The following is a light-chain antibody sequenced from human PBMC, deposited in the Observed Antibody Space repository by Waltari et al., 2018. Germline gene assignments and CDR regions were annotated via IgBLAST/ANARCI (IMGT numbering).Light chain of an antibody. CDR3: CSYAGNYSDV. CDR2: EVT. CDR1: SSDISTYEY. Sequence: QAALTQPRSVSGSPGPSVTIPCTGSSSDISTYEYVSWYQQHPGTAPKLLIHEVTKRPSGVSDRFSGSKSGNSASLTISGLQPEDEADYYCCSYAGNYSDVFGGGTRLTVL. J-gene: IGLJ6*01. V-gene: IGLV2-11*01.